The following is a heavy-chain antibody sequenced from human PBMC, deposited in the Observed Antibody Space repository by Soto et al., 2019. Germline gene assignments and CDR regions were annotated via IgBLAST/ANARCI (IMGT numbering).Heavy chain of an antibody. D-gene: IGHD2-2*01. J-gene: IGHJ6*02. CDR3: ARREIGYCSSTSCLRYYYGMDV. Sequence: GESLKISCKGSGYSFTSYWIGWVRQIPWKGLEWMGIIYPGDSDTRYSPSFQGQVTISADKSISTAYLQWSSLKASDTAMYYCARREIGYCSSTSCLRYYYGMDVWGQGTTVTVSS. CDR2: IYPGDSDT. CDR1: GYSFTSYW. V-gene: IGHV5-51*01.